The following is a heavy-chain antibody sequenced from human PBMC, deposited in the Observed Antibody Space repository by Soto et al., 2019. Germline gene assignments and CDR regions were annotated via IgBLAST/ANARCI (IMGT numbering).Heavy chain of an antibody. Sequence: GGSLSLSCVVSVFPFGANAMCWFRQARVKVLEWVSALGGTGGRAYYADSVKGRFTVSRDNSRNTLFLQMNSLRVEDTAIYYCAKADRPYYEILTGPDYWGQGTLVTVSS. CDR3: AKADRPYYEILTGPDY. D-gene: IGHD3-9*01. CDR1: VFPFGANA. J-gene: IGHJ4*02. V-gene: IGHV3-23*01. CDR2: LGGTGGRA.